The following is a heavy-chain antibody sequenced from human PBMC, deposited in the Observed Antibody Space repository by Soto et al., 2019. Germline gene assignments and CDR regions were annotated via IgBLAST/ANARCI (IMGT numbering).Heavy chain of an antibody. D-gene: IGHD3-3*01. Sequence: ASVKVSCKASGYTFTSYGISWVRQAPGQGLEWMGWIGPIIGKANYAQKFQGRVTITADESTSTAYMELRSLRSEDTAVYYCARDNVLRFLEWSRYYYGMDVWGQGTTVTVSS. CDR2: IGPIIGKA. V-gene: IGHV1-69*13. CDR1: GYTFTSYG. CDR3: ARDNVLRFLEWSRYYYGMDV. J-gene: IGHJ6*02.